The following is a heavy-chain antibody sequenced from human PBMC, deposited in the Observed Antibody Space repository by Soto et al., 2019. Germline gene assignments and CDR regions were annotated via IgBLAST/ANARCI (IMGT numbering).Heavy chain of an antibody. V-gene: IGHV1-69*06. CDR2: IDPIVDTS. D-gene: IGHD1-20*01. CDR3: ATYPRPYKWTDI. CDR1: GGALTSYP. J-gene: IGHJ4*02. Sequence: QVRLEQSGAEVKKPGSSVRVSCQASGGALTSYPIHWVRQAPGQGLEWMGVIDPIVDTSNLAENFKTRLTLTADTSTKTVYMDLTSLRSDDTTIYFCATYPRPYKWTDIWGRGTQLTVSS.